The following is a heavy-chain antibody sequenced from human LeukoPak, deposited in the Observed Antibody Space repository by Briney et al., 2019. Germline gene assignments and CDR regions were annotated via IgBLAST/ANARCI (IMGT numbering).Heavy chain of an antibody. J-gene: IGHJ1*01. Sequence: TGGSLRLSCAASGFTFSSYWMHWARQAPGKGLVWVSRINSDGRSTSYADSVKGRFTISRDNAKNTLYLQMNSLRAADTAVYYCARVPHSGWFGSAEYFQHWGQGTLVTVSS. CDR2: INSDGRST. CDR1: GFTFSSYW. CDR3: ARVPHSGWFGSAEYFQH. D-gene: IGHD6-19*01. V-gene: IGHV3-74*01.